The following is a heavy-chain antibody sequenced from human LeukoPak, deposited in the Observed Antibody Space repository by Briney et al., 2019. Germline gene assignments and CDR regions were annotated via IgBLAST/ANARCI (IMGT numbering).Heavy chain of an antibody. CDR2: IHYSGST. CDR3: ARGRDGYTLDAFDI. CDR1: GGSISSYY. Sequence: PLETLSLTCTVSGGSISSYYWSWIRQPPGKGLEWIGYIHYSGSTNYNPSLKSRVTISVDTSKNQFSLKLSSVTAADTAVYYCARGRDGYTLDAFDIWGQGTMVTVSS. J-gene: IGHJ3*02. V-gene: IGHV4-59*08. D-gene: IGHD5-24*01.